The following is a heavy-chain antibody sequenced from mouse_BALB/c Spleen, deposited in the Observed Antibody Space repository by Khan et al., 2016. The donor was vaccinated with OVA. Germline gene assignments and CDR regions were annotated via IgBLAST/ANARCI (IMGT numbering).Heavy chain of an antibody. V-gene: IGHV2-6-7*01. J-gene: IGHJ4*01. CDR2: IWGDGST. CDR3: AREIYYDYAYYYAMDY. CDR1: GFSLTGYG. Sequence: VQLVESGPGLVAPSQSLSITCTVSGFSLTGYGVNWVRQPPGKGLEWLGMIWGDGSTDYNSALKSRLSISKDNSKSQVFLKMNSLQPDDTARYYCAREIYYDYAYYYAMDYWGQGTSVTVSS. D-gene: IGHD2-4*01.